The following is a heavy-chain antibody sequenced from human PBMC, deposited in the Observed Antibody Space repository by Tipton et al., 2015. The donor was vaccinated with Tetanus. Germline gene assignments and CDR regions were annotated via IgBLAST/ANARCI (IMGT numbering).Heavy chain of an antibody. Sequence: CTVSGGSLSGYFWTWIRQPPGKGLECIGYVFYTGSTNYNPSFKSRVTMSVDTSKNQLSLKLDSVTSADTAVYYCATESLVFRRLLDWGPGILVTVSS. CDR2: VFYTGST. CDR3: ATESLVFRRLLD. D-gene: IGHD3-3*01. V-gene: IGHV4-59*03. J-gene: IGHJ4*02. CDR1: GGSLSGYF.